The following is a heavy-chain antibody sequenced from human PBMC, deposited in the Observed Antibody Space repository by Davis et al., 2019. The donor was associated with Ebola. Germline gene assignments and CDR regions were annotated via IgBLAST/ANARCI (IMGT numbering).Heavy chain of an antibody. V-gene: IGHV1-18*04. D-gene: IGHD2-15*01. CDR3: ARDLLRDIVVVVAATTPGY. CDR1: GYTFTSYY. CDR2: ISAYNGNT. Sequence: ASVKVSCKASGYTFTSYYMHWVRQAPGQGLEWMGWISAYNGNTNYAQKLQGRVTMTTDTSTSTAYMELRSLRSDDTAVYYCARDLLRDIVVVVAATTPGYWGQGTLVTVSS. J-gene: IGHJ4*02.